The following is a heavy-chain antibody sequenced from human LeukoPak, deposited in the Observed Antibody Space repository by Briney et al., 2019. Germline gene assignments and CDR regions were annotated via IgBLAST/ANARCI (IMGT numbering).Heavy chain of an antibody. Sequence: AETLSLTCAVYGGSFSGYYWSWIRQPPGKGLEWIGEINHSGSTNYNPSLKSRVTISVDTSKNQFSLKLSSVTAADTAVYYCATYRQQWLVKAYFDLWGRGTLVTVSS. CDR3: ATYRQQWLVKAYFDL. CDR2: INHSGST. D-gene: IGHD6-19*01. J-gene: IGHJ2*01. CDR1: GGSFSGYY. V-gene: IGHV4-34*01.